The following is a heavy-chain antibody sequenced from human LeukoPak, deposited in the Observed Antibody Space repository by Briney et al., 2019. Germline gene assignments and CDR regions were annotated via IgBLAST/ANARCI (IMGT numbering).Heavy chain of an antibody. CDR3: VKARFSSLYYFDF. CDR2: ISGSDDTT. J-gene: IGHJ4*02. Sequence: GGSLRLSCAASGFTFSNYGMSWVRQAPGKGLEWVSSISGSDDTTYFADSVKGRFTISRDNSKNTLYLQMNSLRAEDTAVYFCVKARFSSLYYFDFWGQGTLVPVSS. V-gene: IGHV3-23*01. D-gene: IGHD6-13*01. CDR1: GFTFSNYG.